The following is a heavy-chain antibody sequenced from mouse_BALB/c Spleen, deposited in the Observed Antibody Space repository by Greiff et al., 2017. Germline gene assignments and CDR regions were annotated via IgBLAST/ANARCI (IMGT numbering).Heavy chain of an antibody. CDR2: ISSGGSYT. J-gene: IGHJ2*01. CDR1: GFTFSSYT. Sequence: EVMLVESGGGLVKPGGSLKLSCAASGFTFSSYTMSWVRQTPEKRLEWVATISSGGSYTYYPDSVKGRFTISRDNAKNTLYLQMSSLKSEDTAMYYCTREGYGNYDFDYWGQGTTLTVSS. CDR3: TREGYGNYDFDY. V-gene: IGHV5-6-4*01. D-gene: IGHD2-1*01.